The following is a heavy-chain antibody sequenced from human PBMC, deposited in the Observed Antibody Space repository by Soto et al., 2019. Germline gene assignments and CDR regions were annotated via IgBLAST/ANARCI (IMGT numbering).Heavy chain of an antibody. J-gene: IGHJ4*02. D-gene: IGHD2-2*01. CDR1: GASITGTSY. V-gene: IGHV4-4*07. CDR2: FSLSGTT. Sequence: QVQLQESGPGLMKPSETLSLTCTVSGASITGTSYWSWIRQPAGKGLEWIGRFSLSGTTNYNPSLRSRVTMSADVTKNQFSLRLTSVTAADTALYYCARGMIPPGAPAWYYFDSWGQGTLVTVSS. CDR3: ARGMIPPGAPAWYYFDS.